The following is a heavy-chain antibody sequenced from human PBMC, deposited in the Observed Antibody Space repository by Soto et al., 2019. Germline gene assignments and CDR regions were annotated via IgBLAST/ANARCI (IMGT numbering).Heavy chain of an antibody. D-gene: IGHD6-13*01. CDR2: ISSRSGTI. Sequence: PGGSLRLSCAASGFSFSDYYMTWIRQAPGQGLEWVSYISSRSGTIFYADSVKGRFTLSRDNSKNSMYLQMNSLRAEDTAVYYCAKKSAAGAFDIWGQGTTVTVSS. J-gene: IGHJ3*02. CDR3: AKKSAAGAFDI. CDR1: GFSFSDYY. V-gene: IGHV3-11*01.